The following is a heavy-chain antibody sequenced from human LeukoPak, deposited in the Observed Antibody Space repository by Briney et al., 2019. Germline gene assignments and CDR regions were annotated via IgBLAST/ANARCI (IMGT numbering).Heavy chain of an antibody. V-gene: IGHV1-2*06. J-gene: IGHJ5*02. CDR1: GYTFTGYY. Sequence: ASVKVSCKASGYTFTGYYMHWVRQAPGQGLEWMGRINPNSGGTNYAQKFQGRVTMTRDTSISTAYMELSRLGSDDRAVYYVGRDGGEGGATDWSAPGGQGTRVTVS. CDR3: GRDGGEGGATDWSAP. D-gene: IGHD1-26*01. CDR2: INPNSGGT.